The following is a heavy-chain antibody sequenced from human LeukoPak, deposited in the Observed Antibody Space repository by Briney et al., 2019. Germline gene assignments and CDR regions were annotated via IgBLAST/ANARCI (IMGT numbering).Heavy chain of an antibody. CDR2: IWYDGSNK. CDR3: ARDNYDSSGYYYGNFDY. J-gene: IGHJ4*02. D-gene: IGHD3-22*01. Sequence: GGSLRLSCAASGFTFSSYGMHWVRQAPGKGLEWVAVIWYDGSNKYYADSVKGRFTISRDNPKNTLYLQMNSLRAEDTAVYYCARDNYDSSGYYYGNFDYWGQGTLVTVSS. CDR1: GFTFSSYG. V-gene: IGHV3-33*01.